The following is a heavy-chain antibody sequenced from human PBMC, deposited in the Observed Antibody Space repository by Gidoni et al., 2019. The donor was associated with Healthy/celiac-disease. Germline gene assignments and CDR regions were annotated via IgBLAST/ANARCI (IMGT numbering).Heavy chain of an antibody. D-gene: IGHD1-20*01. J-gene: IGHJ4*02. CDR1: GFTFSSYG. CDR2: ISYDGSNK. CDR3: AKDANWNDYYFDY. V-gene: IGHV3-30*18. Sequence: QVQLVESGGGVVQPGRSLRLSCAASGFTFSSYGMHWVRQAPGKGLEWVAVISYDGSNKYYADSVKGRFTISRDNSKNTLYLQMNSLRAEDTAVYYCAKDANWNDYYFDYWGQGTLVTVSS.